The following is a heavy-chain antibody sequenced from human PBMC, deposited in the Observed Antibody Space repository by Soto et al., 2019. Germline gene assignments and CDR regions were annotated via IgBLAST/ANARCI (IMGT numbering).Heavy chain of an antibody. CDR2: ISSGSKTI. Sequence: GGSLRLSCAASGFTFSSYSVNWVRQAPGKGLEWVSYISSGSKTIFYADSVKGRFTVSRDNAKNSQYLQMNSLRDEDTAVYYCAREDILGARSFDYWRQGTLVTVSS. V-gene: IGHV3-48*02. CDR1: GFTFSSYS. D-gene: IGHD1-26*01. J-gene: IGHJ4*02. CDR3: AREDILGARSFDY.